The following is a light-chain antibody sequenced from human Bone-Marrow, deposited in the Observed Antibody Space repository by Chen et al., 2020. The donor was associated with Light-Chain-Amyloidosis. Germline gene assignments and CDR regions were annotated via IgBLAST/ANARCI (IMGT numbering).Light chain of an antibody. Sequence: QSVLTQPPSVSAAPGQKVTISCSGSNSNIGINYVSWYQQLPGTSPKLLIYENNQRPSEIPDRFSGSKSGTSATLGVAGRQPGDEADYYCATWDSSLTVWMFGGGTKLTVL. V-gene: IGLV1-51*02. CDR3: ATWDSSLTVWM. CDR2: ENN. J-gene: IGLJ3*02. CDR1: NSNIGINY.